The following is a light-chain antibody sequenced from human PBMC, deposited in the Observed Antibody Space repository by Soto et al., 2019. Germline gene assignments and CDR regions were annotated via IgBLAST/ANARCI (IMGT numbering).Light chain of an antibody. CDR3: QQYNNWPLT. CDR1: QSVGSY. J-gene: IGKJ4*01. V-gene: IGKV3-15*01. CDR2: GAF. Sequence: EIVLTQSPATLSLSPGERATLSCRASQSVGSYLAWYQHKPGQAPRLLIYGAFTRATGIPARFSGSGSGTEFTLTISSLQSEDFVVYYCQQYNNWPLTFGGGTKVDIK.